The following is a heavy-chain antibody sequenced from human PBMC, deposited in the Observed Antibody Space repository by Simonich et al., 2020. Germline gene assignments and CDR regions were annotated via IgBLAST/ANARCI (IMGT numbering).Heavy chain of an antibody. Sequence: EVQLVESGGGLVKPGGSLRLSCAASGFTFSSYSMNWVRQAPGKGLEWVSSISSSSSYIYYAASVKGRFTNSRDNAKNSLYLQMNSLRAEDTAVYYCAGGVYCSSTSCSTYYYYGMDVWGQGTTVTVSS. V-gene: IGHV3-21*01. J-gene: IGHJ6*02. CDR1: GFTFSSYS. D-gene: IGHD2-2*01. CDR3: AGGVYCSSTSCSTYYYYGMDV. CDR2: ISSSSSYI.